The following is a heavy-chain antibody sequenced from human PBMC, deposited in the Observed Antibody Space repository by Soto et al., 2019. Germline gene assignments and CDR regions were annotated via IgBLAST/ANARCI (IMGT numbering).Heavy chain of an antibody. J-gene: IGHJ4*02. D-gene: IGHD2-2*01. CDR1: GDSVSASNAA. CDR2: TYYRSEWFT. CDR3: ALDPRRYSSTYCLKD. Sequence: SQTLSLTCVISGDSVSASNAAWNWIRQSPSRGLEWLGRTYYRSEWFTDYARSVKTRITISPDTAKNQFSLQLNSVTPEDTAIYYCALDPRRYSSTYCLKDSGQGIPVTVSS. V-gene: IGHV6-1*01.